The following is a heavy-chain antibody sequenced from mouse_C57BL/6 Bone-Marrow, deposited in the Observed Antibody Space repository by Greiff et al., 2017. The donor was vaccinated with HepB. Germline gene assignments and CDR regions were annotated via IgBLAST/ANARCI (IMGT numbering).Heavy chain of an antibody. J-gene: IGHJ4*01. D-gene: IGHD1-1*01. Sequence: QVQLQQSGAELARPGASVKLSCTASGYNFTGYGISWVKQRSEQGLEWIGEIYPRSGNTYYNEKFKGKATLTADKSSSTAYLELRSLTSEDSAVYFCARRGYYGSSPKDYWGQGTSVTVSS. CDR2: IYPRSGNT. V-gene: IGHV1-81*01. CDR3: ARRGYYGSSPKDY. CDR1: GYNFTGYG.